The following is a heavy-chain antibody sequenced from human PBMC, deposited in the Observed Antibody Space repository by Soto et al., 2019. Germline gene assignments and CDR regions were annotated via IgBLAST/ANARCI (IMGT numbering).Heavy chain of an antibody. CDR1: GGSISSGDYY. V-gene: IGHV4-30-4*01. Sequence: LXESGPGLVKPSQTLSLTCTVSGGSISSGDYYWSWIRQPPGKGLEWIGYIYYSRSTYYTPXXXSRVTISVDTSKNQFSLKLSSVTAADTAVYYCAREGSGWPFDIWGQGTMVTVSS. J-gene: IGHJ3*02. CDR2: IYYSRST. CDR3: AREGSGWPFDI. D-gene: IGHD6-19*01.